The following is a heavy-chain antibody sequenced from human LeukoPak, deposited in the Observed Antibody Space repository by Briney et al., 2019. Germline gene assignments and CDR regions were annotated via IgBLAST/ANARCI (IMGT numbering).Heavy chain of an antibody. V-gene: IGHV4-4*07. CDR2: IYTSGST. J-gene: IGHJ6*03. CDR3: ARYFSQWLGNYYYYYMGV. CDR1: GGSISSYY. Sequence: SETLSLTCTVSGGSISSYYWSWIRQPAGKGLEWIGRIYTSGSTNYNPSLKSRVTMSVDTSKNQFSLKLSSVTAADTAVYYCARYFSQWLGNYYYYYMGVWGKGTTVTVSS. D-gene: IGHD6-19*01.